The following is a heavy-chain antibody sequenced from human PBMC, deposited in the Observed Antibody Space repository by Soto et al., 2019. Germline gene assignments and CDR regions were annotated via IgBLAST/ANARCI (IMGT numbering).Heavy chain of an antibody. V-gene: IGHV4-34*01. CDR2: INHSGST. Sequence: QVQLQQWGAGLLKPSETLSLTCAVYGGSFSGYYWSWIRQPPGNGLEWIGEINHSGSTNYNPSLKSRVTISVDTSKNQFSLKLSSVTAADTAVYYCARGTDYDILTGYWVFDYWGQGTLVTVSS. CDR3: ARGTDYDILTGYWVFDY. CDR1: GGSFSGYY. J-gene: IGHJ4*02. D-gene: IGHD3-9*01.